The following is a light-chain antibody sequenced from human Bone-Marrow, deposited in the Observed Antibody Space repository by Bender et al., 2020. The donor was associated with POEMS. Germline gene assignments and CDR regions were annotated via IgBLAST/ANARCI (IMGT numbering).Light chain of an antibody. CDR3: SSYTSSSTLGV. CDR2: DVS. J-gene: IGLJ3*02. V-gene: IGLV2-14*03. Sequence: QSALTQPASVSGSPGQSITISCIGTSTDIGGYNYVSWYQQHPGKAPKLMIYDVSNRPSGVSDRFSGSKSDNTASLTISGLQAEDEADYYCSSYTSSSTLGVFGGGTKLTVL. CDR1: STDIGGYNY.